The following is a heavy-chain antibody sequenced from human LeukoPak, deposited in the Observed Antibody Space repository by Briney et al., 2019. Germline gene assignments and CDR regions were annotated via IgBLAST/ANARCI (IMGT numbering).Heavy chain of an antibody. CDR1: GFTFSSYW. J-gene: IGHJ6*02. CDR2: IWYDGSNK. D-gene: IGHD1-26*01. Sequence: GGSLRLSCAASGFTFSSYWMHWVRQAPGKGLEWVAVIWYDGSNKYYADSVKGRFTISRDNSKNTLYLQMNSLRAEDTAVYYCARVGGGSYYYYGMDVWGQGTTVTVSS. V-gene: IGHV3-33*08. CDR3: ARVGGGSYYYYGMDV.